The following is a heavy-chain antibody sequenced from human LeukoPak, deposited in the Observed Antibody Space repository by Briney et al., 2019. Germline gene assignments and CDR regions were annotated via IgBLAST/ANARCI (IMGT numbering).Heavy chain of an antibody. CDR1: GFTVSSNY. CDR3: AREGYDILTGYSADDY. V-gene: IGHV3-53*01. D-gene: IGHD3-9*01. CDR2: IYSGGST. J-gene: IGHJ4*02. Sequence: AGGSLRLSCAASGFTVSSNYMSWVRQAPGKGLEWVSVIYSGGSTYYADSVKGRFTIPRNNSKNTLYLQMNSLRAEDTAVHYCAREGYDILTGYSADDYWGQGTLVTVSS.